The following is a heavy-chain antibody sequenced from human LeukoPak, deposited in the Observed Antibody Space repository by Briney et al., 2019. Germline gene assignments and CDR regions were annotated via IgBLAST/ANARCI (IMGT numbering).Heavy chain of an antibody. D-gene: IGHD3-10*01. CDR3: ARVSLVRGVITFDY. J-gene: IGHJ4*02. CDR2: ISSSSSYT. V-gene: IGHV3-11*06. Sequence: GRSLRLSCAASGFTFSDYYMSWIRQAPGKGLEWVSYISSSSSYTNYADSVKGRFTISRDNAKNSLYLQMNSLRAEDTAVYYCARVSLVRGVITFDYWGQGTLVTVSS. CDR1: GFTFSDYY.